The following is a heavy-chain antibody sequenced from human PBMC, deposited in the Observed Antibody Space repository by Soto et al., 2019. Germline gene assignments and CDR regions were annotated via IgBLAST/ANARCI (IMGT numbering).Heavy chain of an antibody. J-gene: IGHJ3*02. D-gene: IGHD2-21*01. CDR1: GYTFTNYY. CDR2: INPSGGRT. Sequence: QVQLVQSGAEVKKPGASVKVSCKASGYTFTNYYVHWVRQAPGQGLEWMGVINPSGGRTSYAQNFQGRVTMTRDTPTSTVCMELSSLRSDDTAIYYCARGPHIPTVGHTFDIWGQGTMVTVSS. CDR3: ARGPHIPTVGHTFDI. V-gene: IGHV1-46*01.